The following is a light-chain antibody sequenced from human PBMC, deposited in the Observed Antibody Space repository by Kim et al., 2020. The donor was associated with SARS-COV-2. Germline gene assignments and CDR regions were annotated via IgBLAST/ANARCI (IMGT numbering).Light chain of an antibody. CDR3: QQYNNWPRT. V-gene: IGKV3-15*01. CDR1: QSVGSN. J-gene: IGKJ1*01. CDR2: GAS. Sequence: EIVMTQSPVTLSVSPGERGTLSCRASQSVGSNLAWYQQKPGQAPRLLIYGASTRATGIPARFSGSGSGTEFTLTIGSLQSEDFAVCYCQQYNNWPRTFGQGTKVDIK.